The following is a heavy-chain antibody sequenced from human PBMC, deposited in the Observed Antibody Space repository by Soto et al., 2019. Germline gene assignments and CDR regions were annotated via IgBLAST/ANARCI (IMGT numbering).Heavy chain of an antibody. Sequence: SETLSLTCTVSGGSISSGGYYWSWIRQHPGKGLEWIGYIYYSGSTYYNPSLKSRVTISVDTSKNQFSLKLSSVTAADTAVYYGARHNPRDNWNYDYWGQGALVTVSS. V-gene: IGHV4-31*03. CDR2: IYYSGST. CDR3: ARHNPRDNWNYDY. J-gene: IGHJ4*02. CDR1: GGSISSGGYY. D-gene: IGHD1-7*01.